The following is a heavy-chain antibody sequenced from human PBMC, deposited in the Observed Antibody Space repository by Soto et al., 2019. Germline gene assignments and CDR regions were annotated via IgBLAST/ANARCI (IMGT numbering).Heavy chain of an antibody. Sequence: GASVKVSCKAPGGTFSSYAISWVRQAPGQGLEWMGGIIPIFGTANYAQKFQGRVTITADESTSTAYMELSSLRSEDTAVYYCARDTDPVRYSGYDFDYYYYGMDVWGQGTTVTVSS. CDR3: ARDTDPVRYSGYDFDYYYYGMDV. J-gene: IGHJ6*02. D-gene: IGHD5-12*01. V-gene: IGHV1-69*13. CDR2: IIPIFGTA. CDR1: GGTFSSYA.